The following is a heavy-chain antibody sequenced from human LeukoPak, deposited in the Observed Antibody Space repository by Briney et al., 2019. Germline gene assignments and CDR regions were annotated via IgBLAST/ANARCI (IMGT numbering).Heavy chain of an antibody. CDR1: GYTFTGYY. J-gene: IGHJ3*02. D-gene: IGHD6-13*01. CDR3: ARDHPLIAAAGIRAFDI. V-gene: IGHV1-2*06. CDR2: INPNSGGT. Sequence: ASVKVSCKASGYTFTGYYMHWVRQAPGQGLEWMGRINPNSGGTNYAQKFQGRVTMTRDTSISTAYMELSRLRSNDTAVYYCARDHPLIAAAGIRAFDIWGQGTMVTVSS.